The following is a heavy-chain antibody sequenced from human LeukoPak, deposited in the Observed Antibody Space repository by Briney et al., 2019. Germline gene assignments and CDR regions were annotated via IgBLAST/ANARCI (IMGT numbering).Heavy chain of an antibody. J-gene: IGHJ4*02. D-gene: IGHD2-2*01. Sequence: ASVKVSCKASGYTFTSYGINWVRQATGQGLEWMGWMNPNSGNTGYSQKFQGRVTMTRNTSISTAYMELSSLRSEDTAVYYCARGCSSTSCYHPDYWGQGTLVTVSS. CDR2: MNPNSGNT. CDR1: GYTFTSYG. CDR3: ARGCSSTSCYHPDY. V-gene: IGHV1-8*01.